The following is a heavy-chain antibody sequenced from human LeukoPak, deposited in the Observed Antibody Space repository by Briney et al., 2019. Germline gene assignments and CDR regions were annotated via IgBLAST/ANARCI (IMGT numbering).Heavy chain of an antibody. J-gene: IGHJ6*04. CDR1: GYSFTSYW. Sequence: GESLKISCKGSGYSFTSYWIGWVRQMPGKGLEWMGIIYPGDSDTRYSPSFQGQVTISADKSISTAYLQWSSLKASDTATYYCARHGGGIVVVPAAKGGMDVWGKGTTVTVSS. CDR3: ARHGGGIVVVPAAKGGMDV. D-gene: IGHD2-2*01. CDR2: IYPGDSDT. V-gene: IGHV5-51*01.